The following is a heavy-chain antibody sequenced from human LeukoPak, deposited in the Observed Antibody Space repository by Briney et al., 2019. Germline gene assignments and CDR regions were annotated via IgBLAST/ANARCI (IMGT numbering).Heavy chain of an antibody. V-gene: IGHV1-2*06. J-gene: IGHJ3*02. CDR3: ARKSMGYCSGGSRYSDAFDI. CDR1: GYTFTGYY. CDR2: INPNSGGT. D-gene: IGHD2-15*01. Sequence: ASVKVSCKASGYTFTGYYMHWVRQAPGQGLEWMGRINPNSGGTNYAQKFQGRVTMTRDTSISTAYMELSRLRSDDTAVYYCARKSMGYCSGGSRYSDAFDIWGQGTMVTVSS.